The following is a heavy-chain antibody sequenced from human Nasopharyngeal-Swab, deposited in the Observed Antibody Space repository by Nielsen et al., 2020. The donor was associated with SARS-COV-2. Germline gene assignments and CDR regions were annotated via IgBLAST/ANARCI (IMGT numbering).Heavy chain of an antibody. CDR1: GFTFSSYA. Sequence: GESLKISCAASGFTFSSYAMHWVRQAPGKGLVWVALISYDGSNKYYADSAKGRFTISRDNSKNTLSLQMNSLRAEDTAVYYCAREAHYYDSSSLDYWGQGTLVTVSS. J-gene: IGHJ4*02. CDR2: ISYDGSNK. V-gene: IGHV3-30-3*01. D-gene: IGHD3-22*01. CDR3: AREAHYYDSSSLDY.